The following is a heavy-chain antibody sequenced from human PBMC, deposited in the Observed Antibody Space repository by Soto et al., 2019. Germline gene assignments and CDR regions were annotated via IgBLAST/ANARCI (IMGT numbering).Heavy chain of an antibody. D-gene: IGHD6-6*01. Sequence: QVQLVQSGAEVKKPGASVKVSCKASGYTFTSYGISWVRQAPGQGLERMGWISAYNGNTNYAQKLQGRVTMTTDTSTSTAYMELRNLRSDDTAVDYCARDASLYSSSSFEDAFDIWGQGTLVTVSS. V-gene: IGHV1-18*01. CDR2: ISAYNGNT. J-gene: IGHJ4*02. CDR1: GYTFTSYG. CDR3: ARDASLYSSSSFEDAFDI.